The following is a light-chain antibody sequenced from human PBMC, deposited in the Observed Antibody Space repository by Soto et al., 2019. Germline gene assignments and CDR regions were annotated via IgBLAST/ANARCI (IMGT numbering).Light chain of an antibody. Sequence: DIVMTQSPLSLPVTPGEPASISCRSSQSLLHSNGYNYLDWYLQKPGQSPQLLIYLGSNRASGVPDRFSGSVSGTDFTLKISSVEAEDVGVYYCMQALQTTYTFGQGTKLEIK. J-gene: IGKJ2*01. CDR3: MQALQTTYT. V-gene: IGKV2-28*01. CDR2: LGS. CDR1: QSLLHSNGYNY.